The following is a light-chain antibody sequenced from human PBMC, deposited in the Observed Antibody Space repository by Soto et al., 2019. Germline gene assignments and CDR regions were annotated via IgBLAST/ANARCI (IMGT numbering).Light chain of an antibody. CDR2: KAT. CDR1: HSIGDW. V-gene: IGKV1-5*03. J-gene: IGKJ1*01. CDR3: QQYDDFPWT. Sequence: DLHLTQSPSTLSASVGDRVTITCRASHSIGDWLAWYQQKPRKAPKLLISKATSLEGGVPSRFSGRGSGTDFTLTITSLQPDDFATYYCQQYDDFPWTFGHGTKVEIK.